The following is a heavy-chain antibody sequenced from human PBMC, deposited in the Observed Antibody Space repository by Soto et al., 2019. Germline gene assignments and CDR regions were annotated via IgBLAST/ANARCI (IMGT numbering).Heavy chain of an antibody. CDR3: ARDLRGSGWYYFDY. J-gene: IGHJ4*02. CDR1: GFTFSSYA. V-gene: IGHV3-30-3*01. CDR2: ISYDGSNK. Sequence: GGSLRLSCAASGFTFSSYAMHWVRQAPGKGLEWVAVISYDGSNKYYADSVKGRFTISRDNSKNTPYLQMNSLRAEDTAVYYCARDLRGSGWYYFDYWGQGTLVTVSS. D-gene: IGHD6-19*01.